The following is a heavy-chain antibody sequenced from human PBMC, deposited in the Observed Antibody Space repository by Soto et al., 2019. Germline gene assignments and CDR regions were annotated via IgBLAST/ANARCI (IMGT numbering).Heavy chain of an antibody. V-gene: IGHV1-69*02. J-gene: IGHJ3*02. D-gene: IGHD2-2*01. CDR3: ARSVWDIVVVPAAIDDAFDI. CDR2: IIPILGIA. Sequence: SVKVSCKASGGTFSSYTISWVRQAPGQGLEWMGRIIPILGIANYAQKFQGRVMITADKSTSTAYMELSSLRSEDTAVYYCARSVWDIVVVPAAIDDAFDIWGQGTMVTVSS. CDR1: GGTFSSYT.